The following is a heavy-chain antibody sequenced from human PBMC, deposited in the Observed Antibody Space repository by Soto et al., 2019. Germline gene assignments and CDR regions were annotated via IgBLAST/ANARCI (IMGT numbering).Heavy chain of an antibody. CDR1: GGTFSSYA. D-gene: IGHD6-6*01. J-gene: IGHJ1*01. V-gene: IGHV1-69*13. CDR2: IIPIFGTA. CDR3: ASDEGSSPYFQH. Sequence: SVKVSCKASGGTFSSYAISWVRQAPGQGLEWMGGIIPIFGTANYAQKFQGRVTITADESTSTAYMELSSLRSEDTAVYYCASDEGSSPYFQHWGQGTLVTVSS.